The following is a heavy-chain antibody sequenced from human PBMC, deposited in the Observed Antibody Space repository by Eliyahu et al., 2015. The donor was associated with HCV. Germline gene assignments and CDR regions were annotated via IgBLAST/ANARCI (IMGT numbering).Heavy chain of an antibody. Sequence: EVQLVESGGGXVQXGGSXRLSCAAXGFTFRNYWRYWVHQAPGMGXXWVXRINWDGGITGYADSVKGRFTVSRDNAKNTLDLQMNNLRVDDTAVYFCARGSDSWGQGTVVTVSS. CDR3: ARGSDS. CDR2: INWDGGIT. J-gene: IGHJ4*02. CDR1: GFTFRNYW. V-gene: IGHV3-74*01.